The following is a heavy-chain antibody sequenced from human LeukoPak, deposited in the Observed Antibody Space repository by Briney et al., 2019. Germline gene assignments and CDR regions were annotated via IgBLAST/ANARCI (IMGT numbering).Heavy chain of an antibody. V-gene: IGHV4-34*01. CDR2: INHSGST. CDR3: ARRVRSNCLDY. Sequence: LETLSLTCAVYGESVSGYYWNWIRQPPGKGLEWIGEINHSGSTNYNPSLKSRVTISVDTSKNQFSLKLRSVTAADTAVYYCARRVRSNCLDYWGQGTLVTVSS. CDR1: GESVSGYY. D-gene: IGHD6-13*01. J-gene: IGHJ4*02.